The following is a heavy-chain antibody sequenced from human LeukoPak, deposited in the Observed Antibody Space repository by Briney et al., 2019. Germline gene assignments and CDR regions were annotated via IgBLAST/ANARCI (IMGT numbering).Heavy chain of an antibody. J-gene: IGHJ4*02. CDR1: GYTFPSYF. V-gene: IGHV1-46*01. CDR3: ARTAARRFDY. Sequence: ASVKVSCKASGYTFPSYFMHWVRQAPGQGLEWMGIIDPTGGITTYAQKFQGRVTMTRDTSTSTVYMELSSLRSDDTAVYYCARTAARRFDYWGQGTLVTVSS. CDR2: IDPTGGIT. D-gene: IGHD6-6*01.